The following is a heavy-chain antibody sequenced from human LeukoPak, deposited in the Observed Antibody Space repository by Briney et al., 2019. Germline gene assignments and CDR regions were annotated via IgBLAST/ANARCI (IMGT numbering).Heavy chain of an antibody. J-gene: IGHJ4*02. D-gene: IGHD3-10*01. CDR1: GYTFTGYY. Sequence: GASVKVSCKASGYTFTGYYIHWVRQAPGQGLEWMGWINPNSGGTNYAQKFQGRVTMTRDTSISTACMELSRLRSDETAVYYCARDRKAGYYYGSGPYWGYWGQGTLVTVS. V-gene: IGHV1-2*02. CDR2: INPNSGGT. CDR3: ARDRKAGYYYGSGPYWGY.